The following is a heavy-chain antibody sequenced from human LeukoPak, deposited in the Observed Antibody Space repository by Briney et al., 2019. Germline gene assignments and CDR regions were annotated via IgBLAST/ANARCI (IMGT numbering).Heavy chain of an antibody. CDR3: ARDEGVGYSSGWYYFDY. D-gene: IGHD6-19*01. CDR2: IYTSGST. V-gene: IGHV4-4*07. CDR1: GGSFSGYY. Sequence: SETLSLTCAVYGGSFSGYYWSWIRQPAGKGLEWIGRIYTSGSTNYNPSLKSRVTMSVDTSKNQFSLKLSSVTAADTAVYYCARDEGVGYSSGWYYFDYWGQGTLVTVSS. J-gene: IGHJ4*02.